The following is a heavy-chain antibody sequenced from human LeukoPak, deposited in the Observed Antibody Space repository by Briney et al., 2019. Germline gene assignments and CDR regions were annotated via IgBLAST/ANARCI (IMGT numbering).Heavy chain of an antibody. CDR1: GFTFSSYS. J-gene: IGHJ4*02. CDR2: ISDSGDRT. D-gene: IGHD6-19*01. Sequence: GGSLGLSCAAAGFTFSSYSMNWVRQAPGKGLEWVSAISDSGDRTYYADSVKGRFTLSRDNSKNTLYLQMNSLRAEDTAVYYCAKDARRSSGWWFFDHWGQGTLVTVSS. V-gene: IGHV3-23*01. CDR3: AKDARRSSGWWFFDH.